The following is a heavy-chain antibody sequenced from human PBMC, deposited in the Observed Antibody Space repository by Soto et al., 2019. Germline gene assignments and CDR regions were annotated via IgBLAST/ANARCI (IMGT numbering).Heavy chain of an antibody. CDR2: IYYSGST. Sequence: SETLSLTCTVSGGCISSGGYYWSWIRQHPGKGLEWIGYIYYSGSTYYNPSLKSRVTISVDTSKNQFSLKLSSVTAADTAVYYCARGRGRYYFDYWGQGTLVTVSS. CDR3: ARGRGRYYFDY. CDR1: GGCISSGGYY. J-gene: IGHJ4*02. V-gene: IGHV4-31*03.